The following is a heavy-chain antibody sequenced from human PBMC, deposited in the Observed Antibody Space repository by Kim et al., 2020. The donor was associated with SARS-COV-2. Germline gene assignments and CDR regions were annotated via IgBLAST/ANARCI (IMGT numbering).Heavy chain of an antibody. Sequence: SETLSLTCIVSGDSISSGGFYWSWIRQHPDKGLEWIGSIDYSGTTYYNPSLKSRLVISVDTSKNHFSLKLTAVTAADAAVYSCARDSTDYNGSWSGIDYWRQGNLLTVSS. J-gene: IGHJ4*02. CDR3: ARDSTDYNGSWSGIDY. D-gene: IGHD3-10*01. CDR2: IDYSGTT. V-gene: IGHV4-31*03. CDR1: GDSISSGGFY.